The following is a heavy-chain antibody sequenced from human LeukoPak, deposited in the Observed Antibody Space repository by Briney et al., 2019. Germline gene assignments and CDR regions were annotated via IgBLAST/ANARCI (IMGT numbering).Heavy chain of an antibody. J-gene: IGHJ4*02. CDR2: IRSDGSSN. CDR1: GFTFSSYS. Sequence: GGSLRLSCAASGFTFSSYSMSWIRQAPGKGLEWVTFIRSDGSSNYYGDSVKGRFTLSRDNFKNTLSLQMNSLRAEDTAAYYCVRDRDWGFDYWGQGTLVTVSS. CDR3: VRDRDWGFDY. D-gene: IGHD3/OR15-3a*01. V-gene: IGHV3-30*02.